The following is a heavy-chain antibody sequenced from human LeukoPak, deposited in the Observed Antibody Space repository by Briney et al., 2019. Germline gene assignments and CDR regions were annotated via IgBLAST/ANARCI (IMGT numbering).Heavy chain of an antibody. J-gene: IGHJ4*02. V-gene: IGHV3-23*01. CDR1: GFTFSSYG. CDR2: ISGGRGST. CDR3: AKSNPPFDY. Sequence: PGGSLRLSCAASGFTFSSYGIHWVRQAPGKGLQWVSAISGGRGSTYYADSVKGRFTISRDNSKNTLYLQMHSLRAEDTAVYYCAKSNPPFDYWGQGTLVTVSS. D-gene: IGHD4-11*01.